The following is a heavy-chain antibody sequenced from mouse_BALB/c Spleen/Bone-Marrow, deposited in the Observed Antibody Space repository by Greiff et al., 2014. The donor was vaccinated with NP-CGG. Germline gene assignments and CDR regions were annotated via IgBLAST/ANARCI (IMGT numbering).Heavy chain of an antibody. CDR1: VYTFSSYW. J-gene: IGHJ1*01. CDR3: AREDGLWYFDV. Sequence: QVHVKQSGAELMKPGASVKISCKATVYTFSSYWIEWVKQRPGHGLEWIGEILPGSGSTNYNEKFKGKATFTADTSSNTAYMQLSSLTSEDSAVYYCAREDGLWYFDVWGAGTTVTVSS. D-gene: IGHD1-1*01. V-gene: IGHV1-9*01. CDR2: ILPGSGST.